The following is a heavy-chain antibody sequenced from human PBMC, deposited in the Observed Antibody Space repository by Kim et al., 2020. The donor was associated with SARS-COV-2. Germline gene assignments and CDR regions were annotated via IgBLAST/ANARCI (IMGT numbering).Heavy chain of an antibody. CDR2: ISSNGGST. CDR1: GFTFSSYA. D-gene: IGHD4-17*01. CDR3: AYIMTTVTPGYYGMDV. V-gene: IGHV3-64D*06. Sequence: GGSLRLSCSASGFTFSSYAMHWVRQAPGKGLEYVSAISSNGGSTYYADSVKGRFTISRDNSKNTLYLQMSSLRAEDTAVYYCAYIMTTVTPGYYGMDVWGQGTTVTVSS. J-gene: IGHJ6*02.